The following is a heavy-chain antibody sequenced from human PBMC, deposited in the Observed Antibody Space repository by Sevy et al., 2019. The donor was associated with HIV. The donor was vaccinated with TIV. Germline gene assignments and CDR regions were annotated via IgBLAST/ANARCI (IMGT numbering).Heavy chain of an antibody. CDR2: IKSKSDGGTT. Sequence: GESLKISCAASGLNFNHAWMTWVRQAPGEGLEWVGLIKSKSDGGTTDYAAPVKGRFTISRDDSKNMLYLQMNSLKTEDTAVYYCTTPYCSDTGCVYYFAYWGQGTLVTVSS. D-gene: IGHD2-2*01. V-gene: IGHV3-15*01. CDR1: GLNFNHAW. CDR3: TTPYCSDTGCVYYFAY. J-gene: IGHJ4*02.